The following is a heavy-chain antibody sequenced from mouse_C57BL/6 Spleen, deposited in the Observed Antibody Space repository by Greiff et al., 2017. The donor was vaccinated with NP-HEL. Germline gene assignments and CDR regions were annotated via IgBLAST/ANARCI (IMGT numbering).Heavy chain of an antibody. V-gene: IGHV1-81*01. Sequence: QVQLKESGAELARPGASVKLSCKASGYTFTSYGISWVKQRTGQGLEWIGEIYPRSGNTYYNEKFKGKATLTADKSSSTAYMELRSLTSEDSAVYFCERGWDPYWGQGTTLTVSS. D-gene: IGHD4-1*01. CDR2: IYPRSGNT. CDR1: GYTFTSYG. CDR3: ERGWDPY. J-gene: IGHJ2*01.